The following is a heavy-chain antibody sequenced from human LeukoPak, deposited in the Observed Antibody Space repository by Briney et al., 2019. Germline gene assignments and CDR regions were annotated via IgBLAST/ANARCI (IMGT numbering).Heavy chain of an antibody. CDR2: INHSGST. D-gene: IGHD3-9*01. V-gene: IGHV4-34*01. J-gene: IGHJ4*02. CDR1: GGSFSGYY. CDR3: ARHVLRYFDWLLSPRYFDY. Sequence: SETLSLTCAVYGGSFSGYYWSWIRQPPGKGLEWIGEINHSGSTNYNPSLKSRVTISVDTSKNQFSLKLSSVTAADTAVYYCARHVLRYFDWLLSPRYFDYWGQGTLVTVSS.